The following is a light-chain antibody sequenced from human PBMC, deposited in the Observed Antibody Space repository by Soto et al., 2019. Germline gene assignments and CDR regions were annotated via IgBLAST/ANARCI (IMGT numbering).Light chain of an antibody. CDR3: SAHTYGALV. CDR1: SSDVGRSNH. J-gene: IGLJ2*01. V-gene: IGLV2-14*01. Sequence: QSALTQPASVSGSPGQSITISCTGTSSDVGRSNHVFWYQQHPGKAPKLIIYEVSSRPSGVSNRFSGSKSGNTASLTISGLQAEDEADYYCSAHTYGALVFXGGTKVTVL. CDR2: EVS.